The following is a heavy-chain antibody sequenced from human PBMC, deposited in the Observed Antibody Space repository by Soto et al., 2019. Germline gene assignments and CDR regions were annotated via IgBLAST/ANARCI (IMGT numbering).Heavy chain of an antibody. D-gene: IGHD2-15*01. V-gene: IGHV1-3*01. CDR3: AREGAHYTPLDH. J-gene: IGHJ4*02. CDR2: INVGNGNT. Sequence: ASVKVSCKASGYTFTDYAIHWVRQAPGQGLEWMGWINVGNGNTGYSRKFQGRVANARDMSASTAYIEVTSLTSEDTAIYYCAREGAHYTPLDHWGQGTLVTVSS. CDR1: GYTFTDYA.